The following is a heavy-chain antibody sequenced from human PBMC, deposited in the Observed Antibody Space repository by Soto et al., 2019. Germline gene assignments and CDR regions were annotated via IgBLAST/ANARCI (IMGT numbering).Heavy chain of an antibody. CDR1: RDSFADCY. Sequence: GASAKVSWKACRDSFADCYMRWVRQSNEQGLEWMGWINHNTGGTNHAQKFKEWLTMTRDTSNSTAYMELSRLRSDETAIYYFARASSTLRSEYNCFDPWRQGTQVTVSS. J-gene: IGHJ5*02. CDR2: INHNTGGT. V-gene: IGHV1-2*04. D-gene: IGHD6-13*01. CDR3: ARASSTLRSEYNCFDP.